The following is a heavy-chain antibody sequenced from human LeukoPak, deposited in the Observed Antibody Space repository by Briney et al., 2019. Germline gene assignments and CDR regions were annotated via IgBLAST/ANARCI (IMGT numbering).Heavy chain of an antibody. CDR3: AKGGVSIQIWPPYLDG. Sequence: SVKVSCKASRRTFSTYATSWAQQAPVQWLEWVSVIIPIFGTSNYTQIFQGRITSTTDESTATSSMALRTLRSEYTFVYFCAKGGVSIQIWPPYLDGWGQGTLVTVSS. V-gene: IGHV1-69*05. CDR1: RRTFSTYA. D-gene: IGHD1-1*01. CDR2: IIPIFGTS. J-gene: IGHJ4*02.